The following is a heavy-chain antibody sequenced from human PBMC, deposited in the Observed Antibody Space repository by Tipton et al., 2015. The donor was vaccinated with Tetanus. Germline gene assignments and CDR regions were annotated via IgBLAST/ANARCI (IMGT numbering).Heavy chain of an antibody. J-gene: IGHJ4*02. Sequence: LRLSCTVSGDSVSGYYWSWIRQPPGKGLEWVGYVYYTGDTNYNPSLKSRVTISIDSSENQISLKMTSVTAADTAVYYCARANNDFPKKGPFDSWGQGSLVIVSS. D-gene: IGHD3-3*01. V-gene: IGHV4-59*02. CDR3: ARANNDFPKKGPFDS. CDR2: VYYTGDT. CDR1: GDSVSGYY.